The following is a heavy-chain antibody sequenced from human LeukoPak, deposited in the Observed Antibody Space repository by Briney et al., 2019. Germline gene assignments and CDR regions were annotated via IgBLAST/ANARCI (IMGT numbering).Heavy chain of an antibody. J-gene: IGHJ4*02. CDR3: AKLTSGWFEDF. Sequence: PGGSLRLSCAASGFTFSSYAMTWVRQAPGKGLEWVSAISASDGSTYYVDSVKGRFTISRGFSKNTLFLQMNSLRAEDTAVYYCAKLTSGWFEDFWGQGTLVTVSS. V-gene: IGHV3-23*01. CDR2: ISASDGST. D-gene: IGHD6-19*01. CDR1: GFTFSSYA.